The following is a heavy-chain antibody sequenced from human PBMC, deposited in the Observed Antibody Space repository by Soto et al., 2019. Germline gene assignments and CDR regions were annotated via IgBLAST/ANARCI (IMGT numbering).Heavy chain of an antibody. Sequence: EVHLSQSGGGLVRPGESLRLSCAGAGFSFAGYAVAWVRQTPGQGLEWVSSISGGGGSTYYADSVKGRFSISRDNSAVYLQMSRLRAEDTAVYYCAKTESFNGYYNAFDYWGRGAQVTVSS. CDR3: AKTESFNGYYNAFDY. V-gene: IGHV3-23*01. J-gene: IGHJ4*02. CDR2: ISGGGGST. CDR1: GFSFAGYA. D-gene: IGHD3-9*01.